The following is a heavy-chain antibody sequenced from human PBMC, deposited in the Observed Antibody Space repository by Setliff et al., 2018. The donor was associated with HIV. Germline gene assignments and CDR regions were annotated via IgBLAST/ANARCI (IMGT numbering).Heavy chain of an antibody. CDR1: GFTFDDYA. CDR2: ISWDGGST. Sequence: PGGSLRLSCAASGFTFDDYAMHWVRQALGKGLEWVSLISWDGGSTYYADSVKGRFTISRDNSKNSLYLQMNSLRAEDTALYYCAKDGYSDYLNSYFDYWGQGTLVTVSS. CDR3: AKDGYSDYLNSYFDY. V-gene: IGHV3-43D*03. J-gene: IGHJ4*02. D-gene: IGHD4-17*01.